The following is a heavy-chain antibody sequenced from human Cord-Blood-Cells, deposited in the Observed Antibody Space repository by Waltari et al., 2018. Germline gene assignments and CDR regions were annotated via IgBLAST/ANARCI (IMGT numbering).Heavy chain of an antibody. CDR3: ASIAARHYFGL. CDR1: GFNFSRYW. J-gene: IGHJ2*01. Sequence: EVQLAESGGGLVEPGGSLRLSWAAYGFNFSRYWMHWVRQAPGKGLVWVSRINRDGSSTSYADSVKGRFTISRDNTKNTRYLQMNSLRAEDTAVYYCASIAARHYFGLWGRGTLVTVSS. D-gene: IGHD6-6*01. CDR2: INRDGSST. V-gene: IGHV3-74*01.